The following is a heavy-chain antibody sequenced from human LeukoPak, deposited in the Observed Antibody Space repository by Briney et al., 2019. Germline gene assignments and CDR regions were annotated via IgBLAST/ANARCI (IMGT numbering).Heavy chain of an antibody. CDR2: IYTSGST. J-gene: IGHJ5*02. CDR1: GGSISSYY. D-gene: IGHD2-15*01. V-gene: IGHV4-4*07. CDR3: ARYHQPSGPNWLDR. Sequence: PSETLSLTCTVSGGSISSYYWSWIRQPAGKGLEWIGRIYTSGSTNYNASLKSRVTMSVDTSKKQFSLKLSSVTAADTAVYYCARYHQPSGPNWLDRWGQGTLVTVSS.